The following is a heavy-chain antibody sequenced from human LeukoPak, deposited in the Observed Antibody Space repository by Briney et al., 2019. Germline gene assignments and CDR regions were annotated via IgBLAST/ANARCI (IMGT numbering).Heavy chain of an antibody. CDR3: ARVITMVRGVIIQQLNWFDP. D-gene: IGHD3-10*01. Sequence: SETLSLTCTVSGGSISSGGYYWSWIRQHPGKGLEWIGYIYYSGSTYYNPSLKSRVTISVDTSKNQFSLKLSSVTAADTAVYYCARVITMVRGVIIQQLNWFDPWGRGTLVTVSS. CDR1: GGSISSGGYY. CDR2: IYYSGST. J-gene: IGHJ5*02. V-gene: IGHV4-31*03.